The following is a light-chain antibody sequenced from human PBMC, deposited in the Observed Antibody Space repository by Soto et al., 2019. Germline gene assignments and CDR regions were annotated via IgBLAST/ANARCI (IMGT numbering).Light chain of an antibody. CDR2: DTS. CDR1: QSSSRY. V-gene: IGKV3D-15*01. CDR3: RQFHDWPLYT. J-gene: IGKJ5*01. Sequence: IMFPPSPVTLSLSPGERATLSCRASQSSSRYLSWYQQRPGQAPTLLIYDTSNRVTGSPARFSGSGSGTEFTLTISSLQSEDFAVYYCRQFHDWPLYTFGQGTRLEIK.